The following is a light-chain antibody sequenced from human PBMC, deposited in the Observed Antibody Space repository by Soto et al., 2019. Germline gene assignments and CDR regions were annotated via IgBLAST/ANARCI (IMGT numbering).Light chain of an antibody. Sequence: QAVVTQPPSASGSPGQSVTISCTGTSSDVGAYNFVSWYQQYPGKAPKLTIYDVSRRPSGVSDRFSGSKSGNTASLTVSGLQAEDEADYYCSSYAGFNNVIFGGGTKLTVL. CDR1: SSDVGAYNF. V-gene: IGLV2-8*01. CDR2: DVS. CDR3: SSYAGFNNVI. J-gene: IGLJ2*01.